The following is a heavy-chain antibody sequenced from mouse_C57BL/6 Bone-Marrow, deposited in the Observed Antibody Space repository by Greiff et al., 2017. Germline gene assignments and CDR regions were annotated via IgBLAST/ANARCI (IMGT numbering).Heavy chain of an antibody. CDR3: SRLLRRDYAMGY. CDR2: IYPGDGDT. D-gene: IGHD1-1*01. Sequence: VQLVESGPELVKPGASVKLSCKASGYAFSSSWMNWVKQRPGKGLEWIGRIYPGDGDTNYNGKFKGKATLTADKSSSTAYIQLSSLSSEDAAVYFCSRLLRRDYAMGYWGQGTSVTVSS. CDR1: GYAFSSSW. J-gene: IGHJ4*01. V-gene: IGHV1-82*01.